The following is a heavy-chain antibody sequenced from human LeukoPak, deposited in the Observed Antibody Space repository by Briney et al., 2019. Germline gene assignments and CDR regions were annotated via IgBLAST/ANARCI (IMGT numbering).Heavy chain of an antibody. J-gene: IGHJ4*02. CDR3: ATGYSSSWYRVY. Sequence: GGSPRLSCEASGFTFSSYAMSWLRQAPAKGLKWVSAISGSGGSTYSADSVKGRFTISRDNSKNTLYLQMNSLRAEDTAVYYCATGYSSSWYRVYWGQGTLVTVSS. V-gene: IGHV3-23*01. D-gene: IGHD6-13*01. CDR2: ISGSGGST. CDR1: GFTFSSYA.